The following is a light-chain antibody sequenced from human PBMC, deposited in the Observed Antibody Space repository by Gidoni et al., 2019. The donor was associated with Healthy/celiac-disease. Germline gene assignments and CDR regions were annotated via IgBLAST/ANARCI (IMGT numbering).Light chain of an antibody. V-gene: IGLV3-1*01. J-gene: IGLJ2*01. CDR1: KLGDEY. CDR2: QDS. Sequence: SYELTQPPSVSVAPGQTASITCSGDKLGDEYACLYQQKPGQSPVLVIYQDSMRPSGIPERFSGSNSGHTATLTISGTQAMDEADYYCQAWDSSTEGFGGGTKLTVL. CDR3: QAWDSSTEG.